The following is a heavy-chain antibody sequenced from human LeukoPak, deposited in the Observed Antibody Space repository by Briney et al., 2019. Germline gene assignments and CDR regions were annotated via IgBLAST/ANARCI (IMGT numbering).Heavy chain of an antibody. D-gene: IGHD4-17*01. Sequence: GASVKVSCKSSGFTFSSYGIIWVRQAPGQGLEWMGWINPNSGGTNYAQKFQGRVTMTRDTSISTAYMELSRLRSDDTAVYYCARDTVTTKTAYYYGMDVWGQGTTVTVSS. CDR2: INPNSGGT. CDR3: ARDTVTTKTAYYYGMDV. V-gene: IGHV1-2*02. CDR1: GFTFSSYG. J-gene: IGHJ6*02.